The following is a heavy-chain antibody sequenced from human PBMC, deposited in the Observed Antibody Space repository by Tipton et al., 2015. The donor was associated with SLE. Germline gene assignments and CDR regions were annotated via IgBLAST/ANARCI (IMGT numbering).Heavy chain of an antibody. CDR3: ARDLDKGYSYAYDDAFVI. Sequence: TLSLTCAVYGGSFSGYYWSWIRQPPGKGLEWIGYIYYSGSTNYNPSLKSRVTISVDTCKNQFSLKLSFVTAADTALYYCARDLDKGYSYAYDDAFVIWGQRTMVTVSS. CDR2: IYYSGST. J-gene: IGHJ3*02. D-gene: IGHD5-18*01. CDR1: GGSFSGYY. V-gene: IGHV4-34*11.